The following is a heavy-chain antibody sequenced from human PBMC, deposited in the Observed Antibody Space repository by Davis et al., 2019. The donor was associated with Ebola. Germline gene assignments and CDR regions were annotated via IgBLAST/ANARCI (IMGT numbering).Heavy chain of an antibody. CDR1: GGTFSSYT. CDR2: INPSGGST. CDR3: ARAYGDQIYYYYGMDV. J-gene: IGHJ6*02. D-gene: IGHD4-17*01. Sequence: ASVKVSCKASGGTFSSYTISWVRQAPGQGLEWMGIINPSGGSTSYAQKFQGRVTMTRDTSTSTVYMELSSLRSEDTAVYYCARAYGDQIYYYYGMDVWGQGTTVTVSS. V-gene: IGHV1-46*01.